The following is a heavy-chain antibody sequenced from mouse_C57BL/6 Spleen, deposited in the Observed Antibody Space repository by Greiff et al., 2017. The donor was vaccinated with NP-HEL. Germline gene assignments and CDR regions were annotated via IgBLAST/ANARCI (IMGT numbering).Heavy chain of an antibody. Sequence: EVKVEESGPGLVKPSQSLSLTCSVTGYSITSGYYWNWIRQFPGNKLEWMGYISYDGSNNYNPSLKNRISITRDTSKNQFFLKLNSVTTEDTATYYCVITTVVDYAMDYWGQGTSVTVSS. CDR1: GYSITSGYY. V-gene: IGHV3-6*01. CDR3: VITTVVDYAMDY. CDR2: ISYDGSN. D-gene: IGHD1-1*01. J-gene: IGHJ4*01.